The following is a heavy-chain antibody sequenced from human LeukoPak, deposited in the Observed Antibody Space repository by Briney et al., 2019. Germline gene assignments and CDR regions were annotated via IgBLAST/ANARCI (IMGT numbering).Heavy chain of an antibody. Sequence: SETLSLTCAVYGGSFSGYYWSWIRQPPGKGLEWIGEINHSGSTNYNPSLKSRVTISLDTSKNQFSLNLKSVTAADTAMYYCARDGVVTMELDSWGQGTLVTVSS. CDR3: ARDGVVTMELDS. CDR1: GGSFSGYY. V-gene: IGHV4-34*01. CDR2: INHSGST. D-gene: IGHD3-3*01. J-gene: IGHJ4*02.